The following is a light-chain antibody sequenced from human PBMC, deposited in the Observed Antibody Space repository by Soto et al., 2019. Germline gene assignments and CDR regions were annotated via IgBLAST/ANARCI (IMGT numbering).Light chain of an antibody. J-gene: IGKJ2*01. CDR1: QSVTTNY. V-gene: IGKV3-20*01. Sequence: ENVLTQSPGTLSLSPGERATLSCRASQSVTTNYLAWYQQRPGQAPRLLIYGASSRATGIPDRFSGSGSGTDFTLTSSRLEPEDFAVYYCQQYGSSPYTFGQGTKLEIK. CDR2: GAS. CDR3: QQYGSSPYT.